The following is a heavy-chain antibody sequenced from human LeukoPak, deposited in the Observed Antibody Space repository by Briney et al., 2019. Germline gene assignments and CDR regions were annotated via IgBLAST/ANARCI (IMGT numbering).Heavy chain of an antibody. V-gene: IGHV3-33*08. D-gene: IGHD1-26*01. Sequence: SGGSLRLSCAGSGFTFSSYAMHWVRQAPGKGLEWVAVIWYDGSNKYYADSVKGRFTISRDNSKNTLYLQMNSLRAEDTAVYYCARDPDSGSYSYFDYWGQGTLVTVSS. CDR1: GFTFSSYA. CDR3: ARDPDSGSYSYFDY. J-gene: IGHJ4*02. CDR2: IWYDGSNK.